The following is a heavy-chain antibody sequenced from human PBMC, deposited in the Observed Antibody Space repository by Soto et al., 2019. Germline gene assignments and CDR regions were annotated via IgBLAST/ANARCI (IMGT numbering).Heavy chain of an antibody. Sequence: EVQLLESGGGLVQPGGSLRLSCAASGFTFSNYAMTWVRQARGKGLEWVSTVSGSGDNTYYADSVRGRFTISRDNSKHTLYLQMNSLRADDTAVYYCAKRPLAARHTDYWCQGTLVTVSS. CDR3: AKRPLAARHTDY. CDR1: GFTFSNYA. V-gene: IGHV3-23*01. J-gene: IGHJ4*02. D-gene: IGHD6-6*01. CDR2: VSGSGDNT.